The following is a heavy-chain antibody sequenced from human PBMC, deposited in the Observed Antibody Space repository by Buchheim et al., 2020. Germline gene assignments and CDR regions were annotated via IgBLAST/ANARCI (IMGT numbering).Heavy chain of an antibody. CDR3: ARDPGLYSSGHSFDY. Sequence: EVQLVESGGGLVQPGGSLRLSCAASGFTVSSNYMSWVRQAPGKGLEWVSVIYSGGSTYYADSVKGRFTISRDNSKNTLYLQMKSLRAEDKAVYYCARDPGLYSSGHSFDYWGQGTL. D-gene: IGHD3-22*01. CDR2: IYSGGST. CDR1: GFTVSSNY. V-gene: IGHV3-66*01. J-gene: IGHJ4*02.